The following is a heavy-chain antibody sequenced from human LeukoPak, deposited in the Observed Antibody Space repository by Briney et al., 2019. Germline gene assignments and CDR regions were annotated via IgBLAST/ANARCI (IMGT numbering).Heavy chain of an antibody. CDR1: GFTFRNYG. Sequence: PGGSLRLSCVISGFTFRNYGMHWVRQAPGEGLEWVALISFDGSNKYYADSVKGRFTISRDNSKNTLYLQMNSLRAEDTAVYYCAKPYSSGSGPAIDYWGQGTLVTVSS. CDR2: ISFDGSNK. V-gene: IGHV3-30*18. D-gene: IGHD6-19*01. CDR3: AKPYSSGSGPAIDY. J-gene: IGHJ4*02.